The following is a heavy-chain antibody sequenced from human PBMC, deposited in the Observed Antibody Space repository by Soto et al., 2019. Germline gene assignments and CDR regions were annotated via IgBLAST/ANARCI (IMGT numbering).Heavy chain of an antibody. Sequence: EVQLLASGGGLVQPGGSLRLSCAASGFTFSSYAMSWVRQAPGKGLEWVSALSGSGGSTYYADSVKGLFNISRDNSKNTLYLQMNSLRAEDTAVYYCAKDWQQLVPSYFDYWGQGTLVTVSS. D-gene: IGHD6-13*01. CDR2: LSGSGGST. CDR1: GFTFSSYA. V-gene: IGHV3-23*01. CDR3: AKDWQQLVPSYFDY. J-gene: IGHJ4*02.